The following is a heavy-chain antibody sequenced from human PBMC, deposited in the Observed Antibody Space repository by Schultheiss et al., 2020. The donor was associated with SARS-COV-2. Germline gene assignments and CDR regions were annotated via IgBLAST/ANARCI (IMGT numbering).Heavy chain of an antibody. CDR2: ISSSSSTI. J-gene: IGHJ5*02. CDR1: GFTFSSYA. D-gene: IGHD1-26*01. CDR3: ARDPLNSGSFNWFDP. Sequence: GGSLRLSCAASGFTFSSYAMSWVRQAPGKGLEWVSYISSSSSTIYYADSVKGRFTISRDNAKNSLYLQMNSLRAEDTAVYYCARDPLNSGSFNWFDPWGQGTLVTVSS. V-gene: IGHV3-48*01.